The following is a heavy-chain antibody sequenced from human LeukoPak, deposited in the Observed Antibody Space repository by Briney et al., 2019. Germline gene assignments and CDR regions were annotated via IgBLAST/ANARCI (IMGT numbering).Heavy chain of an antibody. CDR1: GLTFSSYA. CDR3: ARPLYSSSWTGFDC. Sequence: GGSLRLSCAASGLTFSSYAMNWVRQAPGKGLEWVANIKQDGREKYYVDSVKGRFTISRDNAKNSLYLQMNSLRAEDTAVYSCARPLYSSSWTGFDCWGQGTLVTVSS. V-gene: IGHV3-7*01. CDR2: IKQDGREK. J-gene: IGHJ4*02. D-gene: IGHD6-13*01.